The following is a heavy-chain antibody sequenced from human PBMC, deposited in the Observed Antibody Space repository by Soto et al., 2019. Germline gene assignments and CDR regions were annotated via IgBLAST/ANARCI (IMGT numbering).Heavy chain of an antibody. V-gene: IGHV1-69*01. CDR3: ARDRDIVATIFRYYSYGMDV. J-gene: IGHJ6*02. CDR1: GGTFSSYA. Sequence: QVQLVQSGAEVKKPGSSVKVSCKASGGTFSSYAISWVRQAPGQGLEWMGGIIPIFGTANYAQKFQGRVTITADESTSTAYMELSSLRSEDTAVYYCARDRDIVATIFRYYSYGMDVWGQGTTVTVSS. D-gene: IGHD5-12*01. CDR2: IIPIFGTA.